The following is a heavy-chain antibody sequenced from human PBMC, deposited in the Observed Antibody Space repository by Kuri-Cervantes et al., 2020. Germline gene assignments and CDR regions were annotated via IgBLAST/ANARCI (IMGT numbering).Heavy chain of an antibody. D-gene: IGHD6-13*01. Sequence: GESLKISCAASGFTFSSYWMSWVRQAPGKGLEWVANIKQDGSEKYYVDSVKGRFTISRDNAKNSLYLQMNSLRAEDTALYYCAKDSGYSSSWYVDWGQGTLVTVSS. V-gene: IGHV3-7*03. CDR2: IKQDGSEK. J-gene: IGHJ4*02. CDR3: AKDSGYSSSWYVD. CDR1: GFTFSSYW.